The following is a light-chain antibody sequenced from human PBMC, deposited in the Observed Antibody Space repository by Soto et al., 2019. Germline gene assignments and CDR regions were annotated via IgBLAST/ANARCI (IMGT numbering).Light chain of an antibody. CDR1: SSDVGAYNY. CDR3: TSYAGTYSFFYV. V-gene: IGLV2-8*01. Sequence: QSVLTQPPSASGSPGQSVTISCTGTSSDVGAYNYVSWYQQLPGKAPKLIIYEVSKRPSGVSDRFSGSKSGNTASLTVSGLQVEFEADYYCTSYAGTYSFFYVFGTGTKVTVL. J-gene: IGLJ1*01. CDR2: EVS.